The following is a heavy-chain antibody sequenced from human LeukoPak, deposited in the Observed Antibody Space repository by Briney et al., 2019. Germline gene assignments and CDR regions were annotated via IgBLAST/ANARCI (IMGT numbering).Heavy chain of an antibody. Sequence: SVKVSCKASAYTFTSYGITWVRPAPGQGLEWMGWISAYKGNTNYAQKFQGRVTMTTDTATSTAYMELRSLRSDDTAVYYCARDQGGGAFDIWGQGTMVTVSS. CDR2: ISAYKGNT. V-gene: IGHV1-18*01. CDR1: AYTFTSYG. D-gene: IGHD2-15*01. J-gene: IGHJ3*02. CDR3: ARDQGGGAFDI.